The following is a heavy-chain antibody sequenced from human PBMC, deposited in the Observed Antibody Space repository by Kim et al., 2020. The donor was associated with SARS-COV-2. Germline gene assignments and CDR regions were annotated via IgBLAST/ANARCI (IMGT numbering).Heavy chain of an antibody. J-gene: IGHJ3*02. CDR3: ARDGIVVVPAAMVAFDI. Sequence: VKGRFNISRDNAKNSLYLQMNSLRAEDTAVYYCARDGIVVVPAAMVAFDIWGQGTMVTVSS. D-gene: IGHD2-2*01. V-gene: IGHV3-11*01.